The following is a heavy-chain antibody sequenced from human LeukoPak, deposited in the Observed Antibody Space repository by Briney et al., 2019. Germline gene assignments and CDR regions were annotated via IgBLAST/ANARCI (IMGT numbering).Heavy chain of an antibody. V-gene: IGHV3-74*01. CDR2: INGDESST. Sequence: PGGSLRLSCAASGFTFSSYWVHWVRQAPGKGLVWVSRINGDESSTSYADSVKGRFTISRDNAKNTLYLQMNSLRAEDTAIYYCTRGGSAYSSSWSTFDYWGQGALVTVSS. J-gene: IGHJ4*02. CDR3: TRGGSAYSSSWSTFDY. CDR1: GFTFSSYW. D-gene: IGHD6-13*01.